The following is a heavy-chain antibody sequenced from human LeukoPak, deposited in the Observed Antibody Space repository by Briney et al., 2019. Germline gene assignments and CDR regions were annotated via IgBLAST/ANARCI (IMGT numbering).Heavy chain of an antibody. D-gene: IGHD2-2*01. V-gene: IGHV1-2*04. CDR1: GYTFTGYY. J-gene: IGHJ6*02. CDR3: ARDFRGYCSSTSCYSGGYYYGMDV. Sequence: ASVKVSCKASGYTFTGYYMHWVRQAPGQGLEWMGWINPNSGGTNYAQKFQGWVTMTRDTSISTAYMEPSRLRSDDTAVYYCARDFRGYCSSTSCYSGGYYYGMDVWGQGTTVTVSS. CDR2: INPNSGGT.